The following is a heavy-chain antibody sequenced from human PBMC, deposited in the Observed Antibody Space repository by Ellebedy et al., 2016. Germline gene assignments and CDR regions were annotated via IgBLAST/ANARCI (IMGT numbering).Heavy chain of an antibody. D-gene: IGHD2-15*01. CDR2: ISVRGDTA. J-gene: IGHJ4*02. CDR3: RVGHYSNV. Sequence: GGSLRLXCGASGFSFNTFFMSWVRQAPGKGLEWVSTISVRGDTAFSADSVRGRFTISRDNSEYMLYLQMNSLRGEDTAVYYCRVGHYSNVWGQGTLVTVSS. CDR1: GFSFNTFF. V-gene: IGHV3-23*01.